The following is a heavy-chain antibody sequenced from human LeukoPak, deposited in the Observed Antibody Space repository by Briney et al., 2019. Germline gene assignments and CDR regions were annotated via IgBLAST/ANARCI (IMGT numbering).Heavy chain of an antibody. V-gene: IGHV3-53*01. D-gene: IGHD3-10*01. J-gene: IGHJ4*02. CDR1: KFNISYNY. Sequence: GGSLRLSCAASKFNISYNYMSWVRQAPGKGLEWVSLIYSGGRIYYTDSVKGRFTISRDNAKNTLYLQMNNLRAEDTAVYYCAKDHGSGSYRHDYWGQGTLVTVSS. CDR2: IYSGGRI. CDR3: AKDHGSGSYRHDY.